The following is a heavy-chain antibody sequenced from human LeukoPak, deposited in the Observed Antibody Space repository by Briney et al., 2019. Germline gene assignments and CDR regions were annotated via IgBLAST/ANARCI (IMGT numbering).Heavy chain of an antibody. CDR2: IWYDGSNK. V-gene: IGHV3-33*01. D-gene: IGHD1-26*01. CDR1: EFTFNIYD. CDR3: ARDGQVGATIFWDY. J-gene: IGHJ4*02. Sequence: GGSLRLSCAASEFTFNIYDMHWVRQAPGKGLEWVAVIWYDGSNKYYADSVKGRFTISRDNPKNTLYLQMNSLRAEDTAVYYCARDGQVGATIFWDYWGQGTLVTVSS.